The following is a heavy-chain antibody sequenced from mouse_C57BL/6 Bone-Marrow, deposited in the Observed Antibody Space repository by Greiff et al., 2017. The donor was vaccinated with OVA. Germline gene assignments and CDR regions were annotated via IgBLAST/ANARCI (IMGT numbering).Heavy chain of an antibody. CDR3: TRVYSSYYAMDY. V-gene: IGHV1-15*01. CDR1: GYTFTDYE. D-gene: IGHD2-5*01. CDR2: IDPETGGT. Sequence: QVQLKESGAELVRPGASVTLSCKASGYTFTDYEMHWVKQTPVHGLEWIGAIDPETGGTAYNQKFKGKAILTADKSSSTAYMELRSLTSEDSAVYYCTRVYSSYYAMDYWGQGTSVTVSS. J-gene: IGHJ4*01.